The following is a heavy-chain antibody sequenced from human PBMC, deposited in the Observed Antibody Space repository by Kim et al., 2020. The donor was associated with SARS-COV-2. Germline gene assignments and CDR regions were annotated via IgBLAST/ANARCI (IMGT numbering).Heavy chain of an antibody. V-gene: IGHV3-30*18. CDR2: ISYDGSNK. CDR3: VKARRLGGSGSYYNGWY. Sequence: GGSLRLSCAASGFTFSSYGMHWVRQAPGKGLEWVAVISYDGSNKYYADSVKGRFTISRDNPKNKLFLQMNSLRAEDTAVYYCVKARRLGGSGSYYNGWY. CDR1: GFTFSSYG. D-gene: IGHD3-10*01. J-gene: IGHJ2*01.